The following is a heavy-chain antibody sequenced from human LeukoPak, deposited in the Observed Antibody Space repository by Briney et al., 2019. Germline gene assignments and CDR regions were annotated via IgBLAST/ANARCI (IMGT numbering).Heavy chain of an antibody. D-gene: IGHD6-13*01. CDR1: GGSFSGYY. CDR2: INHSGST. V-gene: IGHV4-34*01. Sequence: SETLSLTXAVYGGSFSGYYWSWIRQPPGKGLEWIGEINHSGSTNYNPSLKSRVTISVDTSKNQFSLKLSSVTAADTAVYYCARWRAAARLYWFDPWGQGTLVTVSS. J-gene: IGHJ5*02. CDR3: ARWRAAARLYWFDP.